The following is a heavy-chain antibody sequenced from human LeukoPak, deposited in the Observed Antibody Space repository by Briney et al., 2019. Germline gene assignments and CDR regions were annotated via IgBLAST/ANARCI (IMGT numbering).Heavy chain of an antibody. V-gene: IGHV3-48*03. D-gene: IGHD2-15*01. CDR2: ISSSGSTI. CDR3: ARELGYCSGDSCSFYYYIDV. Sequence: GGSLRLSCAASGFTFSSYEMNWVRQAPGKGLEWVSYISSSGSTIYYADSVKGRFTISRDDSKNTLYLQLNSLRAEDTAVYYCARELGYCSGDSCSFYYYIDVWGKGTTVTISS. CDR1: GFTFSSYE. J-gene: IGHJ6*03.